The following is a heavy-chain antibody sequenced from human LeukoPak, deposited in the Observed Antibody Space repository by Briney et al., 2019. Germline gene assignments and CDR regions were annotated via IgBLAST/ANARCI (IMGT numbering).Heavy chain of an antibody. CDR1: GFTFNSYA. V-gene: IGHV3-23*01. D-gene: IGHD2-2*01. CDR3: AKDSLAYCTSSSCFDFDF. J-gene: IGHJ4*02. Sequence: GGSLRLSCAASGFTFNSYAMSWVRQAPGKGLEWVSGISVAGSKRHYADSVKGRFTISRDNSKNTLYLRMNSLRAEDTALYYCAKDSLAYCTSSSCFDFDFWGQGALVTVSS. CDR2: ISVAGSKR.